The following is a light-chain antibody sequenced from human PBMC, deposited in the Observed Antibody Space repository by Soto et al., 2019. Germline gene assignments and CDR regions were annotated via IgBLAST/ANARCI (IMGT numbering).Light chain of an antibody. Sequence: DIQMTQSPSSLSASVGDRVTINCQASQDISKYLNWYQQKPGKAPKLLIYDASNLESGVPSRFSGSGSGTDFTFTISCLQPEDIATYYCQQYDHLPLAFGGGTRVGVK. CDR1: QDISKY. V-gene: IGKV1-33*01. J-gene: IGKJ4*01. CDR3: QQYDHLPLA. CDR2: DAS.